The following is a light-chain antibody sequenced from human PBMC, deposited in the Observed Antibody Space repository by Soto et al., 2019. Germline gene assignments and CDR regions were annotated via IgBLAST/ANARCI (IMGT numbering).Light chain of an antibody. CDR1: SSDVVAHNY. CDR2: DVN. CDR3: SSYAGGNNWV. Sequence: QSALTQPPSASGSPGQSLTISCNGTSSDVVAHNYVSWYQQNPGKASNLMLYDVNKRPSGVPDRFFGSKAGNTASLTVYGLYAEDVVYYYCSSYAGGNNWVFGGGTQLTVL. V-gene: IGLV2-8*01. J-gene: IGLJ3*02.